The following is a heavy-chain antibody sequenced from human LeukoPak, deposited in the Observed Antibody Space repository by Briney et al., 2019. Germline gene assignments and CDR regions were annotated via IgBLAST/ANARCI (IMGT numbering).Heavy chain of an antibody. Sequence: ASVKVPCKASGYTFTSYGISWVRQAPGQGLEWMGWISAYNGNTNYAQKLQGRVTMTTDTSTSTAYMELRSLRSDDTAVYYCARVAWGHHYFDYWGQGTLVTVSS. CDR1: GYTFTSYG. J-gene: IGHJ4*02. D-gene: IGHD7-27*01. V-gene: IGHV1-18*01. CDR2: ISAYNGNT. CDR3: ARVAWGHHYFDY.